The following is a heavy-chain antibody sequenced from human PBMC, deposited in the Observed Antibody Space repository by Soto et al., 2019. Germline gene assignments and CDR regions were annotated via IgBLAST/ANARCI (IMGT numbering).Heavy chain of an antibody. J-gene: IGHJ2*01. D-gene: IGHD4-17*01. CDR3: ARDLTTVTTYWTSGWYFDL. CDR2: ISSSSSYT. CDR1: GFTFSSYS. V-gene: IGHV3-48*04. Sequence: EVQLLESGGGLVQPGGSLRLSCAASGFTFSSYSMSWVRQAPGKGLEWVSYISSSSSYTNYADSVKGRFTISRDNAKNSLYLQMNSLRAEDTAVYYCARDLTTVTTYWTSGWYFDLWGRGTLVTVSS.